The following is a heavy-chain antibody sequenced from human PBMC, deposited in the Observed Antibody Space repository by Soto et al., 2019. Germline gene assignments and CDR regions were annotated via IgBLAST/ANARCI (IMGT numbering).Heavy chain of an antibody. Sequence: QGLEWMGIINPSGGSTSYAQKFQGRVTMTRDTSTSTVYMELSGLRSEDTAVYYCARFFFTGKSGNTNSGLDLGIPANRSSDL. CDR2: INPSGGST. V-gene: IGHV1-46*01. D-gene: IGHD6-25*01. J-gene: IGHJ2*01. CDR3: ARFFFTGKSGNTNSGLDLGIPANRSSDL.